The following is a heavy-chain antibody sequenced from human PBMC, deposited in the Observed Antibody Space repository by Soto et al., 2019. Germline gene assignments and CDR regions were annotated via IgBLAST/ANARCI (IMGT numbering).Heavy chain of an antibody. D-gene: IGHD5-18*01. V-gene: IGHV4-31*03. CDR3: ARIGYSQKKRYYFDY. J-gene: IGHJ4*02. CDR2: IYYGGST. CDR1: GGSISSGGYY. Sequence: QVQLQESGPGLVKPSQTLSLTCTVSGGSISSGGYYWSWIRQHPGKGLEWIGYIYYGGSTYYNPSLKSRVTISVDTSKNQFSLKLSSVTAADTAVYYCARIGYSQKKRYYFDYWGQGTLVTVSS.